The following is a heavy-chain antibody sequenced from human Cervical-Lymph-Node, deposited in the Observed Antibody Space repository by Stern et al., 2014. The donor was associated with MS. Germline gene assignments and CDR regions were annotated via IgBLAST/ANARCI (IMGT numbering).Heavy chain of an antibody. CDR3: ARQRYFDY. CDR2: IFQGGADI. V-gene: IGHV5-51*01. J-gene: IGHJ4*02. CDR1: GYTFTSYW. Sequence: EVQLVQSGPEVKKPGESLKISCQASGYTFTSYWIGWVRQMPGKGLEWIAIIFQGGADIRNSPSTKAKVNIPADKSSNTTNLQWNNMKASYTAIYYCARQRYFDYWGQGTLVTVSS.